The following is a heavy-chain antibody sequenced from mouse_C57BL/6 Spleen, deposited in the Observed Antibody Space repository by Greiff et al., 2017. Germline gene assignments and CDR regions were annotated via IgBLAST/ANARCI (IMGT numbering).Heavy chain of an antibody. CDR2: IYPGDGDT. J-gene: IGHJ3*01. Sequence: QVQLQQSGAELVKPGASVKISCKASGYAFSSYWMNWVKQRPGKGLEWIGQIYPGDGDTNYNGKFKGKATLTADKSSSTAYMQLSSLTSEDSAVYFCARNGDDYSWFAYWGKGTLVTVSA. CDR3: ARNGDDYSWFAY. CDR1: GYAFSSYW. V-gene: IGHV1-80*01. D-gene: IGHD2-4*01.